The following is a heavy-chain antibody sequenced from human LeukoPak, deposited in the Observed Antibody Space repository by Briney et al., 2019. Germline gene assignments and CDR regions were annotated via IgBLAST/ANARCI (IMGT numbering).Heavy chain of an antibody. CDR1: GFTFSDYV. V-gene: IGHV3-7*03. J-gene: IGHJ4*02. CDR3: ARKLHN. Sequence: GKSLRLSCLASGFTFSDYVVHWVRQAPGKGLEWVANIKQDESERYYVDSVKGRFTISRDNSKNSLYLQMNRLRVEDTAIYYCARKLHNWGQGTLVTVSS. CDR2: IKQDESER.